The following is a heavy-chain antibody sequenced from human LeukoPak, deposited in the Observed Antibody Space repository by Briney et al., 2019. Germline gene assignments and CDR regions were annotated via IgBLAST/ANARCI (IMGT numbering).Heavy chain of an antibody. J-gene: IGHJ6*02. CDR2: IRSKAYGGTT. CDR3: TRVIYYYGMDV. V-gene: IGHV3-49*03. CDR1: GFTFGDYA. Sequence: PGGSLRLSCTASGFTFGDYAMSWFRQAPGKGLEWVGFIRSKAYGGTTEYAASVKGRFTISRDDSKSIAYLQMNSLKTEDTAVYYRTRVIYYYGMDVWGQGTTVTVSS.